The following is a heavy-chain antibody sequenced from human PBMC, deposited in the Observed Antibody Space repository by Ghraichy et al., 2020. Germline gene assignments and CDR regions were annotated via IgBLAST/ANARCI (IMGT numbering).Heavy chain of an antibody. CDR3: VKIGVIGLWYFDL. J-gene: IGHJ2*01. V-gene: IGHV3-23*01. Sequence: GGSLRLSCAASGFSFSTTGMSWVRQAPGRGPEWVSSISSSGGDTYYGDSVRGRFTVFRDNSKNTLYLQMNSLTVEDTAVFYCVKIGVIGLWYFDLWGRGTLVRVSS. CDR2: ISSSGGDT. CDR1: GFSFSTTG. D-gene: IGHD2-21*01.